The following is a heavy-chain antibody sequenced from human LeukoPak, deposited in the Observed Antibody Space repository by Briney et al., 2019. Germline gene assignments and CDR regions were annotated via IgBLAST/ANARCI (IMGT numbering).Heavy chain of an antibody. J-gene: IGHJ4*02. D-gene: IGHD3-22*01. CDR3: ARVEEYYYDSSGRFDY. CDR2: ISSSGSTI. Sequence: GGSLRLSCAASGFTFSDYYMSWIRQAPGKGLEWVSYISSSGSTIYYADSVKGRSTISRDNAKNSLYLQMNSLRAEDTAVYYCARVEEYYYDSSGRFDYWGQGTLVTVSS. CDR1: GFTFSDYY. V-gene: IGHV3-11*01.